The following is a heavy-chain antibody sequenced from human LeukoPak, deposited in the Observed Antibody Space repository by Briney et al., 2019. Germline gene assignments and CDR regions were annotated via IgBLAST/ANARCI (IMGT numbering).Heavy chain of an antibody. V-gene: IGHV4-39*01. CDR2: VFYSGST. J-gene: IGHJ4*02. Sequence: SETLSLTCTVSGGSISSGYYYWGWIRQPPGKGLEWIGSVFYSGSTSYNPSFKSRITMSVDTSKNQFSLKLSSVTAADTAVYYCASLQGGATVLDNPFDYWGQGTLVTVSS. CDR1: GGSISSGYYY. CDR3: ASLQGGATVLDNPFDY. D-gene: IGHD1-26*01.